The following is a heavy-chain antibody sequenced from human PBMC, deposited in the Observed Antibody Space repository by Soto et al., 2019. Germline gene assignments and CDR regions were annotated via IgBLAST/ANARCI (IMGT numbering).Heavy chain of an antibody. CDR3: ATETGLGARYYYGMDV. V-gene: IGHV3-11*06. D-gene: IGHD7-27*01. Sequence: GGSLRLSCAASGFTFSDYYMSWIRQAPGKGLEWVSYISSSSSYTNYADSVKGRFTISRDNAKNSLYLQMNSLRAEDTAVYYCATETGLGARYYYGMDVWGQGTTVTVSS. CDR1: GFTFSDYY. CDR2: ISSSSSYT. J-gene: IGHJ6*02.